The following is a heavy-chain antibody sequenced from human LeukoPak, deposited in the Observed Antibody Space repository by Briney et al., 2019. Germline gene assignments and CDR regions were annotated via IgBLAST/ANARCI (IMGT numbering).Heavy chain of an antibody. CDR3: ARGNSGHCTGATCYALDY. CDR2: IYSGGST. CDR1: GFTVSSNY. Sequence: GGSLRLSCAASGFTVSSNYMSWVRQAPGKGLEWVSVIYSGGSTYYADSVKGRFTISRDNSRNTLYLQMTSLRAEDTAVYYCARGNSGHCTGATCYALDYWGQGTLVTVSS. D-gene: IGHD2-2*01. V-gene: IGHV3-53*01. J-gene: IGHJ4*02.